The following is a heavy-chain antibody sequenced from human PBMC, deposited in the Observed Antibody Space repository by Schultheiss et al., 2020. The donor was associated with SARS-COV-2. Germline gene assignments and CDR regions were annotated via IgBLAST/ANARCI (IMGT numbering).Heavy chain of an antibody. V-gene: IGHV3-23*01. Sequence: GESLKISCAASGFTFSSYEMNWVRQAPGKGLEWVSAISGNGVSTYYADSVKGRFTSSRDNSKNTLYLQMNSLRAEDTAVYYCAKAIRGITTYSSSWYGLEAYYYYGMDVWGQGTTVTVSS. D-gene: IGHD6-13*01. J-gene: IGHJ6*02. CDR3: AKAIRGITTYSSSWYGLEAYYYYGMDV. CDR1: GFTFSSYE. CDR2: ISGNGVST.